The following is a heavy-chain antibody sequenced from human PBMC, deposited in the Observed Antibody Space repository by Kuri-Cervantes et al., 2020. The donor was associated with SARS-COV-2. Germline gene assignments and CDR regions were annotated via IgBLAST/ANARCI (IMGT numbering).Heavy chain of an antibody. CDR2: IGPSGTTK. CDR3: ARSMVRGVARFDY. J-gene: IGHJ4*02. V-gene: IGHV3-11*04. Sequence: GESLKISCTASGFIFSDYYMTWIRQAPGKGLEWVSNIGPSGTTKYYADSVKGRFTISRDNAKNSLYLQMNSLRAEDTAVYYCARSMVRGVARFDYWGQGTLVTVSS. CDR1: GFIFSDYY. D-gene: IGHD3-10*01.